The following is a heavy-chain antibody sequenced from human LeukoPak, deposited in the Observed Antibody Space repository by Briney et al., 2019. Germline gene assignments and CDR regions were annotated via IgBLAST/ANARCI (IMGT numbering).Heavy chain of an antibody. J-gene: IGHJ5*02. D-gene: IGHD6-6*01. CDR1: GFTFSSYS. Sequence: GGSLRLSRAASGFTFSSYSMNWVRQAPGKGLEWVSYISSSSSTIYCADSVKGRFTISRDNAKNSLYLQMNSLRAEDTAVYYCARDRESSSSQKRPNWFDPWGQGTLVTVSS. CDR2: ISSSSSTI. CDR3: ARDRESSSSQKRPNWFDP. V-gene: IGHV3-48*01.